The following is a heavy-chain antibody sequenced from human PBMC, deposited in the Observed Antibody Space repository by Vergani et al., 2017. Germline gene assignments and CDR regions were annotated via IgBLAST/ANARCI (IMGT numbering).Heavy chain of an antibody. CDR3: ARFEAAYNWFDP. CDR1: GGSISSSNSY. CDR2: IYTSGST. Sequence: QMQLQESGPGLVKPSQTLSLTCTVSGGSISSSNSYWSWIRQPAGKGLEWIGRIYTSGSTNYNPSLKSRVTISVDTSKNQFSLKLNSVTAADTAVYYCARFEAAYNWFDPWGQGTLVTVSS. V-gene: IGHV4-61*02. J-gene: IGHJ5*02. D-gene: IGHD2-15*01.